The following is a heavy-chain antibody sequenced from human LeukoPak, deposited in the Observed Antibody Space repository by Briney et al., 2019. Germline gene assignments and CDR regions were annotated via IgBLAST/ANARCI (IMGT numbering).Heavy chain of an antibody. D-gene: IGHD6-6*01. CDR1: GSTFSSYS. CDR2: ISSSSSYI. CDR3: AKTYRAARTAFDH. J-gene: IGHJ4*02. Sequence: GGSLRLSCAASGSTFSSYSMNWVRQAPGKGLEWVSSISSSSSYIYYADSVKGRFTISRDNAKNSLYLQMNSLRAEDTAVYYCAKTYRAARTAFDHWGQGTLVTVSS. V-gene: IGHV3-21*01.